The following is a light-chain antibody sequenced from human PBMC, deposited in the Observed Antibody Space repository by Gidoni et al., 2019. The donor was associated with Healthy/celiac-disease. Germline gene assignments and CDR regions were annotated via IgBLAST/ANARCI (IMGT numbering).Light chain of an antibody. CDR1: QSVSSSY. V-gene: IGKV3-20*01. CDR3: QQYGSSPRT. CDR2: GAS. Sequence: SQSVSSSYLAWYQQKPGQAPRLLIYGASSRATGIPDRFSGSGSGTDFTLTISRLEPEDFAVYYCQQYGSSPRTFXQXTKVEIK. J-gene: IGKJ1*01.